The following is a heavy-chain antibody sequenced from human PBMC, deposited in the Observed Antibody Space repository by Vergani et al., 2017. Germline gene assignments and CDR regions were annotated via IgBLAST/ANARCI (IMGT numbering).Heavy chain of an antibody. CDR3: AREGEGGFYDSYMDV. Sequence: QVQLVESGGGVVQPGRSLRLSCAASGFTFSSYGMHWVRQAPGKGLEWVAVISYDGSNKYYADSVKGRFTISRDNSKNTLYLQMNSLRAEDTAVYYCAREGEGGFYDSYMDVWGKGTTVTVSS. V-gene: IGHV3-30*03. D-gene: IGHD3-3*01. CDR1: GFTFSSYG. J-gene: IGHJ6*03. CDR2: ISYDGSNK.